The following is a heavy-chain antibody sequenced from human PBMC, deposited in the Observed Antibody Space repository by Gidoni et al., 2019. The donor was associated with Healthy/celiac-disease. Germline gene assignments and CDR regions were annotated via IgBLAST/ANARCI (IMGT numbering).Heavy chain of an antibody. CDR2: IGSAGDT. V-gene: IGHV3-13*01. J-gene: IGHJ6*03. Sequence: EVQLVESGGGLVQPGGSLRLSCAASGFTFSSYDMHWVRQATGKGLEWVSAIGSAGDTYYPGSVKGLFTISRENAKNSLYLQMNSLRAGDTAVYYCARGGVGYYYMDVWGKGTTVTVSS. CDR1: GFTFSSYD. CDR3: ARGGVGYYYMDV. D-gene: IGHD3-10*01.